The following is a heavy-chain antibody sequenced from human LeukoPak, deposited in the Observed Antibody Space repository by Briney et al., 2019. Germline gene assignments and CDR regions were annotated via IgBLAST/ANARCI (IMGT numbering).Heavy chain of an antibody. CDR1: GGSISTYY. V-gene: IGHV4-59*01. CDR2: IYYSGST. D-gene: IGHD3-22*01. Sequence: PSETLSLPCTVSGGSISTYYWSWIRQPPGRGLECIGYIYYSGSTKYNPSLKSRVTISADTSKNQISLKLSSVTAADTAVYYCARGSGYYDSSGYSFDYWGQGTLVTVSS. J-gene: IGHJ4*02. CDR3: ARGSGYYDSSGYSFDY.